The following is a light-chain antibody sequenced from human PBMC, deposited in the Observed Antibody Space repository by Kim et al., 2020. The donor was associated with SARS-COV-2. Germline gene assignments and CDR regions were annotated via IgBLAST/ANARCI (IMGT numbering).Light chain of an antibody. Sequence: SAFGEDRVTTSWPGSEGSKNYFSWFQQKPGNAPNPLFYAASSLKRGVPTKFSGSGSGTDFTPTSSSLPHEDFATYYCQQYNSYPYTFGQGTKLVIK. CDR3: QQYNSYPYT. V-gene: IGKV1-16*02. CDR2: AAS. J-gene: IGKJ2*01. CDR1: EGSKNY.